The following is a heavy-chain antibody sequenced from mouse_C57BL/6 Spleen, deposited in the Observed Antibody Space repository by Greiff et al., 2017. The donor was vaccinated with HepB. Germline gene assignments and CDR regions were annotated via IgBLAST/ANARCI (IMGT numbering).Heavy chain of an antibody. CDR2: IDPSDSYT. V-gene: IGHV1-50*01. Sequence: QVQLQQPGAELVKPGASVKLSCKASGYTFTSYWMQWVKQRPGQGLEWIVEIDPSDSYTNYNQKFKGKATLTVDTSSSTAYMQLSSLTSEDSAVYYCARRVDSFDYWGQGTTLTVSS. J-gene: IGHJ2*01. CDR3: ARRVDSFDY. D-gene: IGHD1-1*02. CDR1: GYTFTSYW.